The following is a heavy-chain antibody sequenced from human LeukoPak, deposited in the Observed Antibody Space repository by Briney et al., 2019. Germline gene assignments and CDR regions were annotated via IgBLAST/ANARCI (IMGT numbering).Heavy chain of an antibody. Sequence: GGSLRLSCAASGFTFNNAWMSWIRQVPGKGLEWVGRIKSKSAGGTTDYPALVKGRFIISRDDSKNMLYLQMNSLKIEDTAVYYCTTDLRDYGDYIRAWGQGTLVTVSS. J-gene: IGHJ4*02. V-gene: IGHV3-15*01. CDR3: TTDLRDYGDYIRA. D-gene: IGHD4-17*01. CDR1: GFTFNNAW. CDR2: IKSKSAGGTT.